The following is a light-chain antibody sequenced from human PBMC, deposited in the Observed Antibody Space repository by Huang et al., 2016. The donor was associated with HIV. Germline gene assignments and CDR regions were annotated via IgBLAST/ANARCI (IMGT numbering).Light chain of an antibody. CDR3: QQRSNWPLT. V-gene: IGKV3-11*01. Sequence: EIVLTQSPATLSLSPGERATLSYRASQSVSSYLAWYQQKPGQPPRLLIYDASNRATGIPARFSGSGSGTDFTLTISSLEPEDFAVYYCQQRSNWPLTFGGGTKVEIK. CDR2: DAS. CDR1: QSVSSY. J-gene: IGKJ4*01.